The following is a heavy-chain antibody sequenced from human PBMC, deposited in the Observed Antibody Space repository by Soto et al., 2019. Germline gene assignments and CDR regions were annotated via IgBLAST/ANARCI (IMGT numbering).Heavy chain of an antibody. D-gene: IGHD1-26*01. CDR3: ASTYYTGDSGPYDY. Sequence: SETLSLSCTVSGESISSGGYYWSWIRQHPGKGLEWIGYIYYSGTTYYNPSLEGRVSISADTSENQFSLKVKSVTVADTAVYYCASTYYTGDSGPYDYWGQGTLVTVSS. CDR2: IYYSGTT. V-gene: IGHV4-31*03. CDR1: GESISSGGYY. J-gene: IGHJ4*02.